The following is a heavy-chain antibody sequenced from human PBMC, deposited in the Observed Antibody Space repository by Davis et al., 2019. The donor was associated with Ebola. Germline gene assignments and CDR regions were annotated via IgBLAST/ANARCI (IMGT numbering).Heavy chain of an antibody. Sequence: MPSETLSLTCAVSGGSISSSNWWSWVRQPPGKGLEWIGEIYHSGSTNYNPSLKSRVTISVDKSKNQFSLKLSSVTAADTAVYYCARAASVRGVMRWWFDPWGQGTLVTVSS. V-gene: IGHV4-4*02. CDR3: ARAASVRGVMRWWFDP. D-gene: IGHD3-10*01. CDR1: GGSISSSNW. J-gene: IGHJ5*02. CDR2: IYHSGST.